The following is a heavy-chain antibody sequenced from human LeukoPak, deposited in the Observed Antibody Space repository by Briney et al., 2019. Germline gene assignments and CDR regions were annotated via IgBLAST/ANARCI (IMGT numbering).Heavy chain of an antibody. V-gene: IGHV3-23*01. CDR2: ISGSGGST. CDR1: GFTFSSYA. Sequence: GGSLRLSCAASGFTFSSYAMSWVLQAPGKGLEWVSAISGSGGSTYYADSVKGRFTISRDNSKNTLYLQMNSLRAEDTAVYYCAKVERYYYGSGRTRAFDYWGQGTLVTVSS. CDR3: AKVERYYYGSGRTRAFDY. D-gene: IGHD3-10*01. J-gene: IGHJ4*02.